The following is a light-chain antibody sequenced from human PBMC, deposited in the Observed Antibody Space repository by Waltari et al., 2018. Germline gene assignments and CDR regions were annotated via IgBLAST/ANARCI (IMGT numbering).Light chain of an antibody. Sequence: QSALTQPPSASGSPGQSVTISCAGTGSDLGAYNYVSGYQLHPGKAPKLMIYVVTKRPSGVPDRFSGSKSGNTASLTVSGLQTEDEAEYYCCSYAGKEYVFGSGTKVTVL. CDR2: VVT. J-gene: IGLJ1*01. CDR3: CSYAGKEYV. CDR1: GSDLGAYNY. V-gene: IGLV2-8*01.